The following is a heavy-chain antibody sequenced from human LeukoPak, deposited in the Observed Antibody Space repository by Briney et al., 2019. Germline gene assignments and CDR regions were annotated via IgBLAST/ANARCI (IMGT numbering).Heavy chain of an antibody. V-gene: IGHV1-2*04. D-gene: IGHD6-13*01. CDR1: GYTFTGYY. CDR3: ARDVIAGYYYYGMDV. J-gene: IGHJ6*02. Sequence: GASVKVSCKASGYTFTGYYMHWVRQAPGQGLEWMGWINPNSGGTNYAQKFQGWVTMTRDTSISTAYMELSRLRSDDTAVYYCARDVIAGYYYYGMDVWGQGTTVTVSS. CDR2: INPNSGGT.